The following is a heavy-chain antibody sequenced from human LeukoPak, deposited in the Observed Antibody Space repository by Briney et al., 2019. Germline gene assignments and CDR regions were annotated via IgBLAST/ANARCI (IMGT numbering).Heavy chain of an antibody. CDR3: VKGFVHPTYYFDY. V-gene: IGHV3-23*01. D-gene: IGHD3-10*01. CDR1: GFTFSNYA. CDR2: ITGSGDGT. Sequence: PGGSLGLSCAASGFTFSNYAMMWVRQAPGKRLEWISSITGSGDGTYYADSVRGRFTISRDNSENTLYLQVNSLRVEDTAVYFCVKGFVHPTYYFDYWGQGTLVTVSS. J-gene: IGHJ4*02.